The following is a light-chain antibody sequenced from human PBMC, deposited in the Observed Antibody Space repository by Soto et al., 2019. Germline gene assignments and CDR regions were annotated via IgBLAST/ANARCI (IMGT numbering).Light chain of an antibody. CDR3: QQYYSNPRT. Sequence: DIVMTQSPDSLPVSLGERATINFKSSQIVLYTSNNKNYLAWYQQKPGQSPKLLIYWASTRESGVPDRFSGSGSGTDFTLTISSLQAEDVAVYYCQQYYSNPRTFGQGTKVDI. V-gene: IGKV4-1*01. CDR2: WAS. J-gene: IGKJ1*01. CDR1: QIVLYTSNNKNY.